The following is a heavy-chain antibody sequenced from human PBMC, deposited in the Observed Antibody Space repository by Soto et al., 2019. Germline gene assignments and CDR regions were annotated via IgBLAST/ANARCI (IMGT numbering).Heavy chain of an antibody. CDR1: GDSLSRGGYY. CDR2: IFFSGSS. Sequence: QVQLQESGPGLVKPSQTLSLTCTVSGDSLSRGGYYWSWIRQLPGKRMEWIGYIFFSGSSYYNPSLKSRVTMSIDTSKNQFSLRLTSLTAADTAVYSCAKSSVRGIKHSWGQGTLAIVSS. V-gene: IGHV4-31*03. D-gene: IGHD3-10*01. J-gene: IGHJ4*02. CDR3: AKSSVRGIKHS.